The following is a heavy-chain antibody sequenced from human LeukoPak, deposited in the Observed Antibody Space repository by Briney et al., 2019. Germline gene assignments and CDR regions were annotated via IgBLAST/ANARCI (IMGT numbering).Heavy chain of an antibody. CDR2: IHRGGSDT. Sequence: GQCLKISCQGSGYTFTTYSSGWVRQMPGKCLEWVGIIHRGGSDTRYSQSFQGQVTISADKTITTAYLQWSSLKASDTAMYYCGRHQHSGSYGAFDIWGQGTMVTVSS. D-gene: IGHD1-26*01. CDR1: GYTFTTYS. CDR3: GRHQHSGSYGAFDI. J-gene: IGHJ3*02. V-gene: IGHV5-51*01.